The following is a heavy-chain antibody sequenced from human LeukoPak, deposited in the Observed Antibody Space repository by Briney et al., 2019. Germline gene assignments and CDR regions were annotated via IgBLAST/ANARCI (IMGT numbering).Heavy chain of an antibody. CDR1: GFTFSSYS. D-gene: IGHD5-18*01. J-gene: IGHJ4*02. Sequence: GGSLRLSCAASGFTFSSYSMNWVRQAPGKGLEWVSAISGSGGSTYYADSVKGRFTISRDNSKNTLYLQMNSLRAEDTAVYYCAKDRDSYGFGTLDYWGQETLVTVSS. CDR2: ISGSGGST. CDR3: AKDRDSYGFGTLDY. V-gene: IGHV3-23*01.